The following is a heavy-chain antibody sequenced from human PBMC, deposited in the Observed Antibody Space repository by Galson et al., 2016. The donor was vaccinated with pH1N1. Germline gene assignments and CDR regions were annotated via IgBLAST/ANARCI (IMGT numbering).Heavy chain of an antibody. V-gene: IGHV3-7*01. CDR1: RFSFSDYW. Sequence: SLRLSCAGSRFSFSDYWMHWVRQAPGKGLEWVANINQDGSQKYYVDSVRGRFTISRDNAKNSLYLQMNSLRAEDMAVYYCARAIGASGAFWGQGTLVTVSS. D-gene: IGHD6-13*01. J-gene: IGHJ4*02. CDR3: ARAIGASGAF. CDR2: INQDGSQK.